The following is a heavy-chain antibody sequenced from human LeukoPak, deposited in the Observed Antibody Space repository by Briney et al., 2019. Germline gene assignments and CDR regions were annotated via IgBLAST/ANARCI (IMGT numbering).Heavy chain of an antibody. CDR3: AKDDDWGRFNH. CDR2: ISPRGDIT. D-gene: IGHD3-16*01. Sequence: GGSLRLSCAASGFRFRSHGMNWVRQAPGKGLEWGSGISPRGDITDYKHYVRGRFTITRNNFKSTVSIQLNSLRAEDTAMYYCAKDDDWGRFNHWGQGTLVTVSS. J-gene: IGHJ1*01. CDR1: GFRFRSHG. V-gene: IGHV3-23*01.